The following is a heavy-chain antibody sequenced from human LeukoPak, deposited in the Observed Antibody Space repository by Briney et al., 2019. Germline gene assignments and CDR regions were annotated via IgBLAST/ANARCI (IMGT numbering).Heavy chain of an antibody. D-gene: IGHD2-21*02. J-gene: IGHJ4*02. Sequence: SETLSLTCAVYGGSFSGYYWSWIRQPPGKGLEWIGEINHSGSTNYNPSLKSRVTISVDTSKNQFSPKLSSVTAADTAVYYCARTGWGLRPWKIYTYYFDYWGQGTLVTVSS. V-gene: IGHV4-34*01. CDR1: GGSFSGYY. CDR3: ARTGWGLRPWKIYTYYFDY. CDR2: INHSGST.